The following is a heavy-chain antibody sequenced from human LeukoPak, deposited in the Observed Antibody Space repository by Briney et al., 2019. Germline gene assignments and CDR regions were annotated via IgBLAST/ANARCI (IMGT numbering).Heavy chain of an antibody. D-gene: IGHD6-13*01. J-gene: IGHJ3*02. CDR1: GFTFSSYD. Sequence: PLRSLRLSCAASGFTFSSYDMHSVRQPTGKGLEWVSTIDTAGDTYYPGSVKGRFTISRENAKNSLYLQMNSLRAGDTAVYYCTRVAAGGKDAFDIWGQGTMVTVSS. V-gene: IGHV3-13*01. CDR2: IDTAGDT. CDR3: TRVAAGGKDAFDI.